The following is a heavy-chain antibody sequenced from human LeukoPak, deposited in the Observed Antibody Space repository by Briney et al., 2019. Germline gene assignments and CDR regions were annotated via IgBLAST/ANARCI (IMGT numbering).Heavy chain of an antibody. CDR3: ARELGYCSSTSCYQYAFDI. CDR1: GFTFSSYW. J-gene: IGHJ3*02. CDR2: INRDGSST. V-gene: IGHV3-74*01. D-gene: IGHD2-2*01. Sequence: PGGSLRLSCAASGFTFSSYWMHWVRQAPGKGLVWVSRINRDGSSTSYADSVKGRFTISRDKAKNTLYLQMNSLRAEDTAVYYCARELGYCSSTSCYQYAFDIWGQGTMVTVSS.